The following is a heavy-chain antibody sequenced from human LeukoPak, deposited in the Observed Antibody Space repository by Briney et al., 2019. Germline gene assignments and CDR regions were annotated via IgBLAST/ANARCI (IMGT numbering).Heavy chain of an antibody. Sequence: GGSLRLSCAASGFTFSSSWMSWVRQAPGKGLEWIGRTRNKANSYTTEYAASVKGRFTISRDDSKNSLYLQMNSLKTEDTAVYYCARWDSAVTGYYWGQGTLVTVSS. CDR2: TRNKANSYTT. CDR3: ARWDSAVTGYY. D-gene: IGHD3-9*01. CDR1: GFTFSSSW. J-gene: IGHJ4*02. V-gene: IGHV3-72*01.